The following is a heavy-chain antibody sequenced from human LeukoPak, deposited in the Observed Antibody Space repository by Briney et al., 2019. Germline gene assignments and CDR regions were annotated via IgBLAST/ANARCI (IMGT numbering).Heavy chain of an antibody. CDR3: ARSQWLVGTFDY. Sequence: PSETLSLTCTVSGGSISSSSYYWGWIRQPPGKGLEWIGSIYYSGSTYYNPSLKSRVTISVDTSKNQFSLKLSFVTAADTAVYYCARSQWLVGTFDYWGQGTLVTVSS. D-gene: IGHD6-19*01. CDR1: GGSISSSSYY. CDR2: IYYSGST. J-gene: IGHJ4*02. V-gene: IGHV4-39*01.